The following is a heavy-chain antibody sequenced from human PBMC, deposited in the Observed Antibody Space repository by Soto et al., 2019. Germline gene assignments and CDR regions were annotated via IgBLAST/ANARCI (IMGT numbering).Heavy chain of an antibody. CDR3: ALLGRSGSGRPYYYGMDV. D-gene: IGHD3-10*01. CDR1: GLTFSYFA. CDR2: ISGSGGIT. V-gene: IGHV3-23*01. Sequence: EVQLLESGGGLVQPGGSLRLSCAVSGLTFSYFAMRWVRQAPGKGLEWVSAISGSGGITYYADSVKGGFTISSDNSKNTLFLQMNSIRAEDTAVYYCALLGRSGSGRPYYYGMDVWGQGTTVTVSS. J-gene: IGHJ6*02.